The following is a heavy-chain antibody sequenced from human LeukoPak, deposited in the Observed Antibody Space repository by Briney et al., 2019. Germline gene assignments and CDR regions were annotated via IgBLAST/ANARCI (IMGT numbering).Heavy chain of an antibody. CDR2: TYYRSKWNN. CDR3: ARGAWLADDFDI. V-gene: IGHV6-1*01. Sequence: SQTLSLTCAIPGDTVSSNSAAWNWIRQSPSRGLEWLGRTYYRSKWNNDYSVSVKSRITINPDTSKNQFSLQLNSVTPEDTAVYYCARGAWLADDFDIWGQGTMVTVSS. CDR1: GDTVSSNSAA. D-gene: IGHD6-19*01. J-gene: IGHJ3*02.